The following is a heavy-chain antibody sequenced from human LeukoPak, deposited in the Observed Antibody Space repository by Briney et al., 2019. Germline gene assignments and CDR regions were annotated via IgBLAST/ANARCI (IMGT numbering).Heavy chain of an antibody. CDR2: VSNDGSNQ. Sequence: RTGGSLRLSCAASGFTFTYYAMHWVRQAPGKGREWVSVVSNDGSNQDYTDSVKGRFIISRDDSKNTLYLQMNSLRAEDTAVYYCAKDRVVVPAAMLGYWGQGTLVTVSS. CDR3: AKDRVVVPAAMLGY. V-gene: IGHV3-30-3*01. D-gene: IGHD2-2*01. CDR1: GFTFTYYA. J-gene: IGHJ4*02.